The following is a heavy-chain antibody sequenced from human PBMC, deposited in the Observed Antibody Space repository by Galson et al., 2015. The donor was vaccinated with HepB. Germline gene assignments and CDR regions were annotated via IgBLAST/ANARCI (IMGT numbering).Heavy chain of an antibody. CDR2: INPNSGGT. D-gene: IGHD3-16*01. CDR1: GYTFTGYY. CDR3: ARDGGDKGLTHLRAWYFDL. J-gene: IGHJ2*01. Sequence: SVKVSCKASGYTFTGYYMHWVRQAPGQGLEWMGWINPNSGGTNYAQKFQGWVTMTRDTSISTAYMELSRLRSDDTAVYYCARDGGDKGLTHLRAWYFDLWGRGTLVTVSS. V-gene: IGHV1-2*04.